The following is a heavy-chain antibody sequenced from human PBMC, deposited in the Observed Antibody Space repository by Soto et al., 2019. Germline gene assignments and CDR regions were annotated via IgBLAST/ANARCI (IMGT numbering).Heavy chain of an antibody. J-gene: IGHJ4*02. V-gene: IGHV4-30-4*01. CDR1: GGSISSGDYY. CDR2: IYYSGST. Sequence: PSETLSLTCTVSGGSISSGDYYWSWIRQPPGKGLEWIGYIYYSGSTYYNPSLKSRVTTSVDTSKNQFSLKLSSVTAADTAVYYCATLRALGYCSGGSCYVDYWGQGTLVTVSS. D-gene: IGHD2-15*01. CDR3: ATLRALGYCSGGSCYVDY.